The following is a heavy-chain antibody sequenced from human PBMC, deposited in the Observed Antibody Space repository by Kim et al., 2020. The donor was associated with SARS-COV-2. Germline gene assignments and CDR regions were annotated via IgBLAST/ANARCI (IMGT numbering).Heavy chain of an antibody. Sequence: PGDSDTRYSPSFQGQVTISADKSISTAYLQGSSLKASDTAMYYCARRYDYWGQGTLVTVSS. CDR3: ARRYDY. CDR2: PGDSDT. V-gene: IGHV5-51*01. J-gene: IGHJ4*02.